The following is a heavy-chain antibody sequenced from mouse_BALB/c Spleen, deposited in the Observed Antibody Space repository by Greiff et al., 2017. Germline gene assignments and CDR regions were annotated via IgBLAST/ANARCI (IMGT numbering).Heavy chain of an antibody. D-gene: IGHD2-13*01. Sequence: EVKLVESGGGLVKPGGSLKLSCAASGFTFSSYAMSWVRQTPEKRLEWVASISSGGSTYYPDSVKGRFTISRDNARNILYLQMSSLRSEDTAMYYCERGDGDYALFAYWGQGTLVTVSA. J-gene: IGHJ3*01. CDR3: ERGDGDYALFAY. CDR1: GFTFSSYA. CDR2: ISSGGST. V-gene: IGHV5-6-5*01.